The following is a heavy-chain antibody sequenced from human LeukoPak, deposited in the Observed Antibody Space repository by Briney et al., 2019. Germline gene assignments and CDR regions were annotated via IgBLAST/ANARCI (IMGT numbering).Heavy chain of an antibody. D-gene: IGHD6-13*01. CDR1: GGSISSYY. CDR3: ARARIAAAHRHHDAFDI. V-gene: IGHV4-4*07. Sequence: SETLSLTCTVSGGSISSYYWSWIRQPAGKGLEWIGRIYASGSTNYNPSLKSRVTMSVDTSKNQFSLKLSSVTAADTAVYYCARARIAAAHRHHDAFDIWGQGTTVTVSS. CDR2: IYASGST. J-gene: IGHJ3*02.